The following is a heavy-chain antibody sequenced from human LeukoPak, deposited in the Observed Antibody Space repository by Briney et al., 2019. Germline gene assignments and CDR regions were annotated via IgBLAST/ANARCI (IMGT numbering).Heavy chain of an antibody. CDR2: ISGSGGST. J-gene: IGHJ4*02. V-gene: IGHV3-23*01. Sequence: GGSLRLSCAASGFTFSSYAMSWVRQAPGKGLEWVSAISGSGGSTYYADSVKGRFTISRDNSKNTLYLQMNSLRAEDTAVYYCGKDRGWGGATSGIFDYWGQGTLVTVSS. D-gene: IGHD1-26*01. CDR1: GFTFSSYA. CDR3: GKDRGWGGATSGIFDY.